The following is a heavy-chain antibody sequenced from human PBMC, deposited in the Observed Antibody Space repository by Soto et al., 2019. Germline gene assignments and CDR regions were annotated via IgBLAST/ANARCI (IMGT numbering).Heavy chain of an antibody. D-gene: IGHD3-10*01. V-gene: IGHV2-5*02. CDR2: IYWDDDK. CDR3: AHSYGPHTFDY. Sequence: SGPSLGNPTQTLKLTCTFSGFSLSTSGVGVGWIRQPPGKALEWLALIYWDDDKRYSPSLKSRLTITKDNSNNQVVLTMTKMDPVDTATYYCAHSYGPHTFDYWGQGTLVTVSS. J-gene: IGHJ4*02. CDR1: GFSLSTSGVG.